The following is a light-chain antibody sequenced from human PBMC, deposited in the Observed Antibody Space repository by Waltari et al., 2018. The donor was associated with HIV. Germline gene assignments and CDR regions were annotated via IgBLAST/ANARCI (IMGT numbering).Light chain of an antibody. Sequence: HSVLTQPPSASGSPGHSVAISCTGTNSDIGISDSLSCYQHLPHQAPRLLIYELSERPSGVPDRFSDSKFNNITASLTVSDRQTEDEGEYFCSAYGGNNLRLFGGGTKLTVL. J-gene: IGLJ3*02. CDR2: ELS. CDR1: NSDIGISDS. V-gene: IGLV2-8*01. CDR3: SAYGGNNLRL.